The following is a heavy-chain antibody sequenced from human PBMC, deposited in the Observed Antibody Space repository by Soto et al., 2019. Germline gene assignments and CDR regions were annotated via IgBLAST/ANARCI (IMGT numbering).Heavy chain of an antibody. CDR1: GFTFRSYA. V-gene: IGHV3-23*01. D-gene: IGHD3-10*01. CDR2: ISGSGGST. CDR3: AKACQSDSGSGSHSHLCVYHGMDV. J-gene: IGHJ6*02. Sequence: HPGGSLRLSCGASGFTFRSYAMSWVRQAPGKGLEWVSAISGSGGSTYYADSVKGRFTISRDNSKNTLYLQRNSLRAEDTAVYYCAKACQSDSGSGSHSHLCVYHGMDVWGRGTTVTVSS.